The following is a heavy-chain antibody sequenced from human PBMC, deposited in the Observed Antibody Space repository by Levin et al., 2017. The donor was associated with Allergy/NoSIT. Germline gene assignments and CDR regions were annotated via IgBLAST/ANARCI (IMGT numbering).Heavy chain of an antibody. J-gene: IGHJ4*02. CDR1: GFTFSNYW. CDR2: IKYDGSEK. V-gene: IGHV3-7*02. D-gene: IGHD3-9*01. Sequence: GGSLRLSCTASGFTFSNYWMSWVRQAPGRGLEWVANIKYDGSEKYYVDSVKGRFTISRDNAKNSLILQLNSLRDEDTAVYFCAGSHDSVTENSFDHWGQGTLVTVSS. CDR3: AGSHDSVTENSFDH.